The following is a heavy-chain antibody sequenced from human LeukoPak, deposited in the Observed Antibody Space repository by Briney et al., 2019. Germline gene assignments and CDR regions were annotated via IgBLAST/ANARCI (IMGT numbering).Heavy chain of an antibody. J-gene: IGHJ4*02. CDR3: ARDSDSTEYYYDSSGYSGFDY. CDR1: GASISSSSYY. CDR2: IYYSGST. D-gene: IGHD3-22*01. Sequence: SETLSLTCAVSGASISSSSYYWGWIRQPPGTGLEWLGSIYYSGSTYYNPSLKSRVTISVDTSKNQFSLKLSSVTAADTAVYYCARDSDSTEYYYDSSGYSGFDYWGQGTLVTVSS. V-gene: IGHV4-39*07.